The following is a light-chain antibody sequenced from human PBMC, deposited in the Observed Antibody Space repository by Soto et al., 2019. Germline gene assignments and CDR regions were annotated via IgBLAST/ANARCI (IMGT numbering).Light chain of an antibody. CDR3: QNYYSTLIT. CDR1: QRVLYSSYDKSY. V-gene: IGKV4-1*01. Sequence: DSALTQSPDSLALSLGERATMNCKSSQRVLYSSYDKSYLSWYQVKPGRPPKLLFSWASSRESGVPDRFSGSGSVTAFTLTISSRQSEDVAVYYSQNYYSTLITFGQGTRLEIK. CDR2: WAS. J-gene: IGKJ5*01.